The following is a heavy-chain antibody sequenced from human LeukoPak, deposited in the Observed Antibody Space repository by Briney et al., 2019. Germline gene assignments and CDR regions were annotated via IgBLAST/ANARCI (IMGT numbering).Heavy chain of an antibody. J-gene: IGHJ4*02. V-gene: IGHV3-30*02. CDR3: AKRISGAYYSLLDF. CDR2: IRNDGTSK. D-gene: IGHD1-26*01. Sequence: GGSLRLSCAASGFTFSTYGMHWVRQAPGKGREWVAFIRNDGTSKYYADSAKGRFTVSRDNSKNTVYLQMNSLTPDDTAVYYCAKRISGAYYSLLDFWGQGTLVTVSS. CDR1: GFTFSTYG.